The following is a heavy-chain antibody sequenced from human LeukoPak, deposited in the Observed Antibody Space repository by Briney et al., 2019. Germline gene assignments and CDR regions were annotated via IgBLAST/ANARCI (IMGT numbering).Heavy chain of an antibody. Sequence: ASVKVSCKASGYTFTGYYMHWVRQAPGQGLEWMGWINPNSGGTNYAQKFQGRVTMTRDTSISTAYMELSRLRSDDTPAYYSARELHPSYGDCLYGMDVWGQGTTVTVSS. CDR3: ARELHPSYGDCLYGMDV. J-gene: IGHJ6*02. CDR1: GYTFTGYY. CDR2: INPNSGGT. D-gene: IGHD4-17*01. V-gene: IGHV1-2*02.